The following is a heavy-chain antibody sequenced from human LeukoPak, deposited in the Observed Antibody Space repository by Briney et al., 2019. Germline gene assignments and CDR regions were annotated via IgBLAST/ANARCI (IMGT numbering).Heavy chain of an antibody. J-gene: IGHJ4*02. V-gene: IGHV1-24*01. CDR1: GYTLTELS. CDR3: ATGDIVVVPADTLDY. CDR2: FDPEDGET. D-gene: IGHD2-2*01. Sequence: ASVKVSCKVSGYTLTELSMHWVRQAPGKGLEWMGGFDPEDGETIYAQKFQGRVTMTEDTSTDTAYMELSSLRSGDTAVYYCATGDIVVVPADTLDYSRQGTPVTVSS.